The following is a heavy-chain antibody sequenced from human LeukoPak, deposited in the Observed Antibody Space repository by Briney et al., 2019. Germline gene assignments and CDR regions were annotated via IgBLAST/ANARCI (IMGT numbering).Heavy chain of an antibody. V-gene: IGHV3-74*01. CDR2: INSDGSST. CDR1: GFTLSTYW. D-gene: IGHD3-10*01. J-gene: IGHJ5*02. CDR3: AGSRSHNWFDP. Sequence: AGGSLRLSCAASGFTLSTYWMHWVRQAPGKGLVWVSRINSDGSSTSYADSVKGRFTVSRDNAKNTLFLQMNSLRAEDTALYYCAGSRSHNWFDPWGQGTPVTVSS.